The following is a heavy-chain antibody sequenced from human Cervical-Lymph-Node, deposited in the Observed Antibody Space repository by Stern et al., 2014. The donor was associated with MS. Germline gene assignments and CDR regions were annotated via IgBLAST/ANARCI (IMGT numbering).Heavy chain of an antibody. V-gene: IGHV4-4*07. Sequence: QVQLQESGPGLVKPSETLSLTCTVSGGSISSYYWSWIRQPAGKGLEWIGRIYTSGSTNYNPSLKSRVTMSVDTSKNQFSLKLSSVTAADTAVYYCAREGPLVPAAHHDAFDIWGQGTMVTVSS. J-gene: IGHJ3*02. D-gene: IGHD2-2*01. CDR2: IYTSGST. CDR1: GGSISSYY. CDR3: AREGPLVPAAHHDAFDI.